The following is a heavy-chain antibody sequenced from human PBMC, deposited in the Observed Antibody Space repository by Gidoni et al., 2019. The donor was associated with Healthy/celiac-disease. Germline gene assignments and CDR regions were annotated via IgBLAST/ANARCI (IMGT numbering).Heavy chain of an antibody. CDR1: GGTFSSYA. CDR2: IIPIFGTA. D-gene: IGHD5-18*01. J-gene: IGHJ6*02. V-gene: IGHV1-69*01. Sequence: QVQLVQSGAEVKKPGSSVKVSCKASGGTFSSYALSWVRQAPGQGLEWTGGIIPIFGTANYAQKFQGRVTITADESTSTAYMELSSLRSEDTAVYYCASRQRGGLQLWLKFTGYYYYGMDVWGQGTTVTVSS. CDR3: ASRQRGGLQLWLKFTGYYYYGMDV.